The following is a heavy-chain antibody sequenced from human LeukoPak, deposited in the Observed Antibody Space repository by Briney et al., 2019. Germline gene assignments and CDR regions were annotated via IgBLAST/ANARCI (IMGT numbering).Heavy chain of an antibody. Sequence: GGSLRLSCAASGFTFSSYAMSWVRQAPGKGLEWVSSISGSDGTTYYADSVKGRFTISRDNSKNTLYLQMNSLRGEDTAVYYCARDGYSGSYYRLYYFFMDVWGKGTTVTVSS. V-gene: IGHV3-23*01. CDR3: ARDGYSGSYYRLYYFFMDV. J-gene: IGHJ6*03. D-gene: IGHD1-26*01. CDR1: GFTFSSYA. CDR2: ISGSDGTT.